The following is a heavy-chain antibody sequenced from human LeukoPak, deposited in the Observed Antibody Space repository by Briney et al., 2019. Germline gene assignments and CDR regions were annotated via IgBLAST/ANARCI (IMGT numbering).Heavy chain of an antibody. J-gene: IGHJ4*02. CDR3: AREVEALDF. D-gene: IGHD2-15*01. V-gene: IGHV3-33*01. CDR2: IWNDGSKK. CDR1: GFAFSSYG. Sequence: GGSLRLSCAASGFAFSSYGMHWVRQGPGKGLEWVAVIWNDGSKKYYEDSVKSRFTISRDNTKNTLYLQMNSLRAEDTAVYYCAREVEALDFWGQGTLVTVSS.